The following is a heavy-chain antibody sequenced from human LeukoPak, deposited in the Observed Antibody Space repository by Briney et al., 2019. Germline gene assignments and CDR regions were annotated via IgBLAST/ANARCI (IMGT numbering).Heavy chain of an antibody. J-gene: IGHJ4*02. CDR3: ARDPGAAAGKFDY. Sequence: SQTLSLTCAVSGGSISSGGYSWSWIRQPPGKGLEWIGYIYHSGSTYYNPSLKSRVTISVDRSKNQFSLKLSSVTAADTAVYYCARDPGAAAGKFDYWGQGTLVTVSS. CDR2: IYHSGST. V-gene: IGHV4-30-2*01. CDR1: GGSISSGGYS. D-gene: IGHD6-13*01.